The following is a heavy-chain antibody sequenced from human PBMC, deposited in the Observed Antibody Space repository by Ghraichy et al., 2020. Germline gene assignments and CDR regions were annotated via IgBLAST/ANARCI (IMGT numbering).Heavy chain of an antibody. V-gene: IGHV4-59*01. Sequence: SETLSLTCTVSGGSISSYYWSWIRQPPGKGLEWIGYIYYSGSTNYNPSLKSRVTISVDTSKNQFSLKLSSATAADTAVYYCARVVVRTFSGSYSSWVDPWGQGTLVTVSS. CDR3: ARVVVRTFSGSYSSWVDP. CDR2: IYYSGST. CDR1: GGSISSYY. J-gene: IGHJ5*02. D-gene: IGHD1-26*01.